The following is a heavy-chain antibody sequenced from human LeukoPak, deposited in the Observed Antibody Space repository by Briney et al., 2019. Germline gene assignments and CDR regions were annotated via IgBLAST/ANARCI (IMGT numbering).Heavy chain of an antibody. D-gene: IGHD4-17*01. V-gene: IGHV4-59*11. CDR2: ISYIRST. CDR1: DDSFSSHY. Sequence: SETLSLTCAVSDDSFSSHYWTWIRQPPGKGLEWIGYISYIRSTNHHPSLKSRVTLSIDTSKNQFSLKLRSVTAADTAVYYCARDLVTVTKGFDIWGQGTMVSVSS. CDR3: ARDLVTVTKGFDI. J-gene: IGHJ3*02.